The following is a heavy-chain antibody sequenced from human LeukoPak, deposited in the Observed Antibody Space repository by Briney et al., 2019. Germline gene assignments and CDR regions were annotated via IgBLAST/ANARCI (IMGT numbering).Heavy chain of an antibody. J-gene: IGHJ6*03. CDR1: GFTFSYYS. CDR2: ISSSSSLI. Sequence: GGSLRLSCAASGFTFSYYSMNWVRQAPGKGLEWVSCISSSSSLIFYSDSVRGRFTISRDNAKNLLYLHMNSLRVEDTVVYYCAKVDRGDYSSSPVPYYNYYMNVWGKGTTVTVSS. V-gene: IGHV3-21*01. CDR3: AKVDRGDYSSSPVPYYNYYMNV. D-gene: IGHD6-13*01.